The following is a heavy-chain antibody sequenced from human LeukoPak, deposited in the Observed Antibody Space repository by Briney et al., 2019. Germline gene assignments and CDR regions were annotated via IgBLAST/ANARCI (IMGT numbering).Heavy chain of an antibody. J-gene: IGHJ4*02. Sequence: SETLSLTCTVSGGSISSSSYYWGWIRQPPGTGLEWIGSIYYSGSTYYNPSLESRVTISVDTSKNQFSLKLSSVTAADTAVYYCARHVESGSYEPYFDYWGQGTLVTVSS. CDR3: ARHVESGSYEPYFDY. D-gene: IGHD1-26*01. CDR2: IYYSGST. V-gene: IGHV4-39*01. CDR1: GGSISSSSYY.